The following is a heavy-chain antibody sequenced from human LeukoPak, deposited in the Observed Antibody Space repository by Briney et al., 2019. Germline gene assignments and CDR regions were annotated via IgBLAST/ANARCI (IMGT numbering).Heavy chain of an antibody. D-gene: IGHD5-12*01. J-gene: IGHJ4*02. CDR3: ARNSRVASTSGLNY. CDR2: ITPIFGEA. Sequence: GASVKVSCKASGGTFSNYAINWVRQAPGQGLEWMGEITPIFGEAQNAEKFQGRVTITADEPTSTVYMELTSLRLDDTAMYYCARNSRVASTSGLNYWGQGTLVTVSS. CDR1: GGTFSNYA. V-gene: IGHV1-69*13.